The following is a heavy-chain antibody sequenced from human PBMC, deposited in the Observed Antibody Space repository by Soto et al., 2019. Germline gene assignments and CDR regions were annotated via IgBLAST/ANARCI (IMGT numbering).Heavy chain of an antibody. Sequence: SETLSLTCAVSGGSISSGGYSWSWIRQPPGKGLEWIGYIYHSGSTYYNPSLKSRVTISVDRSKNQFSLKLSSVTAAVTAVYYCARGRGAPNWFDPWGQGTLVTVSS. D-gene: IGHD3-16*01. CDR2: IYHSGST. CDR3: ARGRGAPNWFDP. J-gene: IGHJ5*02. V-gene: IGHV4-30-2*01. CDR1: GGSISSGGYS.